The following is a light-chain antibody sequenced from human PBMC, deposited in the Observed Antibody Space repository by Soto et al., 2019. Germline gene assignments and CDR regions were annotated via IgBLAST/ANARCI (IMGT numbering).Light chain of an antibody. Sequence: QSVLTQPPSVSAAPRQRVTISCSGSGSNIGNNAVNWYQQLPGKAPKLLIYYDDLRPSGVSARFSGSKSGTSASLAISGLQSEDEAHYYCAAWDGGLNAYVFGTGTKVTVL. CDR2: YDD. CDR1: GSNIGNNA. V-gene: IGLV1-36*01. CDR3: AAWDGGLNAYV. J-gene: IGLJ1*01.